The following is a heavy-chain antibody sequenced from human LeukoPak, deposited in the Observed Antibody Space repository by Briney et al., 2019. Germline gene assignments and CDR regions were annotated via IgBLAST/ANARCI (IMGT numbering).Heavy chain of an antibody. Sequence: PSETLSLTCAVYGGSFSGYYWSWIRQPPGKGLEWIGEINHSGSTNYNPSLKSRVTISVDTSKNQFSLKLSSVTAADTAVYYRGAQVYDYGSVPYYFDYWGQGMLVTVSS. D-gene: IGHD3-10*01. J-gene: IGHJ4*02. V-gene: IGHV4-34*01. CDR3: GAQVYDYGSVPYYFDY. CDR2: INHSGST. CDR1: GGSFSGYY.